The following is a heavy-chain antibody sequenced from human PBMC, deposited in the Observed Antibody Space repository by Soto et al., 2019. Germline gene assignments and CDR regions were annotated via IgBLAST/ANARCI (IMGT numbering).Heavy chain of an antibody. CDR2: INPNSGGT. V-gene: IGHV1-2*04. Sequence: RASVKVSCKASGYTFTGYYMHWVRQAPGQGLEWMGWINPNSGGTNYAQKFQGWVTMTRDTSISTAYMELSRLRSDDTAVYYCARGSRLGYCSGGSCYSDSSGWFDSWGQGTQVTVSS. CDR3: ARGSRLGYCSGGSCYSDSSGWFDS. CDR1: GYTFTGYY. J-gene: IGHJ5*01. D-gene: IGHD2-15*01.